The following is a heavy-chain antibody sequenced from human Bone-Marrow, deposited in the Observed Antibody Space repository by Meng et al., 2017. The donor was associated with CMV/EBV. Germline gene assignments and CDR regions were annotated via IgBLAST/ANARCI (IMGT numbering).Heavy chain of an antibody. D-gene: IGHD2-21*01. CDR2: VSHRGST. V-gene: IGHV4-34*01. Sequence: SETLSLTCAVSGGSLSGYYWTWIRQPPGKGLEWIGEVSHRGSTNYNPSLKSRVTMSVDTSKNQFSLKLTSVTAADTAVYYCARTAYCGGDCYALKLWGQGTMVTVSS. CDR1: GGSLSGYY. CDR3: ARTAYCGGDCYALKL. J-gene: IGHJ3*01.